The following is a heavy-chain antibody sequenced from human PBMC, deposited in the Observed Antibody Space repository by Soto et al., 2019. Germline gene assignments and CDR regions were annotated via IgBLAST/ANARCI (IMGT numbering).Heavy chain of an antibody. J-gene: IGHJ3*02. D-gene: IGHD7-27*01. CDR3: AREGGESDAFDI. CDR1: GFTFSSYG. CDR2: IWYDGSNK. Sequence: QVQLVESGGGVVQPGRSLRLSCAASGFTFSSYGMHWVRQAPGKGLEWVAVIWYDGSNKYYADSVKGRFTISRDNSKNTLYLQMNSLRAEDTAVYYCAREGGESDAFDIWGQGTMVTVSS. V-gene: IGHV3-33*01.